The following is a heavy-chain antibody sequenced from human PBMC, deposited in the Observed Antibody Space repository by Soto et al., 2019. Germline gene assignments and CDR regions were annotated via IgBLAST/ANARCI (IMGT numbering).Heavy chain of an antibody. CDR3: ARTSNTVTTPVYYYYYMDV. CDR2: IIPILGIA. V-gene: IGHV1-69*02. D-gene: IGHD4-17*01. CDR1: GGTFSSYT. Sequence: SVKVSCKASGGTFSSYTISWVRQAPGQGLEWMGRIIPILGIANYAQKFQGRVTITADKSTSTAYMELSSLRSEDTAVYYCARTSNTVTTPVYYYYYMDVWGKGTTVTVSS. J-gene: IGHJ6*03.